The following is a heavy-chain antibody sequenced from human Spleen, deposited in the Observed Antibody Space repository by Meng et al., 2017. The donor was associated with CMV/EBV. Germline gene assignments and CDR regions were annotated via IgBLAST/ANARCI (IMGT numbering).Heavy chain of an antibody. Sequence: ASVKVSCKASGYTFTGYYMYWVRQAPGQGLEWMGWINPNSGGTNYAQKFQGRVTMTRDTSISTAYMELSRLRSDDTAVYYCARDNIDAVGYFSSWGRGTLVTVSS. J-gene: IGHJ1*01. V-gene: IGHV1-2*02. CDR2: INPNSGGT. CDR1: GYTFTGYY. CDR3: ARDNIDAVGYFSS. D-gene: IGHD2/OR15-2a*01.